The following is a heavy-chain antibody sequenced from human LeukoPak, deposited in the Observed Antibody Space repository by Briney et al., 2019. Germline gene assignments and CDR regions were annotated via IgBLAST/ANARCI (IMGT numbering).Heavy chain of an antibody. CDR1: GCSISSCGYS. Sequence: PSETLSLTCAVSGCSISSCGYSRSWIRRPPGKGLEWIGNIYHSGSTYYNPSLKSRATISVDRSKNQFSLKLSSVTAADTAVYYCARGIAAAGTASNWFDPWGQGTLVTVSS. CDR2: IYHSGST. J-gene: IGHJ5*02. V-gene: IGHV4-30-2*01. D-gene: IGHD6-13*01. CDR3: ARGIAAAGTASNWFDP.